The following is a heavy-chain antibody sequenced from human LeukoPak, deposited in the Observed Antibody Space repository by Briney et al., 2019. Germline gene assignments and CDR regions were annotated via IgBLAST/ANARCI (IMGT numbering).Heavy chain of an antibody. CDR2: ISGVRGST. CDR3: AKKYFYGSGSYIYHFDY. V-gene: IGHV3-23*01. Sequence: GGSLRLSCAASGFTFSGFAMSWVRQAPGKGLEWVSTISGVRGSTYYADSVKGRFTISRDNSKNTLYLQMNSLRAEDTAVYYCAKKYFYGSGSYIYHFDYSGQGTLVTVSS. J-gene: IGHJ4*02. D-gene: IGHD3-10*01. CDR1: GFTFSGFA.